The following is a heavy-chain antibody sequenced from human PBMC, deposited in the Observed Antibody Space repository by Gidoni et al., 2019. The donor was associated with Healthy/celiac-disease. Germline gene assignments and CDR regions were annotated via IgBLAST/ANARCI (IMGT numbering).Heavy chain of an antibody. J-gene: IGHJ4*02. Sequence: EVQLVESGGGLVQPGGSLRLSCAASEFTFSNYAMNWVRQAPGKGLEWVSVISDSGGSTDYADSVKGRFTISRDNSKNTVYLQMNSLRVEDRAVYYCAKGAGVFRPDSRLFDYWGQGTLVTVSS. CDR1: EFTFSNYA. CDR2: ISDSGGST. D-gene: IGHD3-3*01. CDR3: AKGAGVFRPDSRLFDY. V-gene: IGHV3-23*04.